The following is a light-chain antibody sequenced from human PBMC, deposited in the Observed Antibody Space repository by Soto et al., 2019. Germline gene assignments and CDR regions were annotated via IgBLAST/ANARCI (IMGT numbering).Light chain of an antibody. Sequence: EIVLTQSPGTLSLSPGERATLSCRASQSVSSSYLAWYQQKPGQTPRLLIYGASSRATGIPDRFSGSGSGTDFTLTISRLEPEDFAVYYCQQYDTSPPWTFGQVTKVEIK. CDR3: QQYDTSPPWT. V-gene: IGKV3-20*01. CDR2: GAS. J-gene: IGKJ1*01. CDR1: QSVSSSY.